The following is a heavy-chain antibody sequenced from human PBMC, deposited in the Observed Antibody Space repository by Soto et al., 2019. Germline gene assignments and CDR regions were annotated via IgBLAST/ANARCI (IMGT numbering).Heavy chain of an antibody. CDR2: MHHGGNP. CDR3: ARTSGGTYSFDP. J-gene: IGHJ5*02. D-gene: IGHD3-10*01. CDR1: GDSITNNNW. V-gene: IGHV4-4*02. Sequence: QVQLQESGPGLVKPSGTLSLTCAVSGDSITNNNWWTWLRQSPGKGLEWIGEMHHGGNPDYNPSLRSQVTISVDKSKNQFSLHLSSVTAADSAVYYCARTSGGTYSFDPWGQGTLVTVSS.